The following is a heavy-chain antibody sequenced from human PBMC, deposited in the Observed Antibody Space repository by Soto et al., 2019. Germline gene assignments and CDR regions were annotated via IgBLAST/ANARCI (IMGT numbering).Heavy chain of an antibody. CDR1: GYSISSGYY. J-gene: IGHJ5*02. D-gene: IGHD3-10*01. CDR2: IYHSGST. V-gene: IGHV4-38-2*01. CDR3: ARVGSTVLGWFDP. Sequence: NPSESLSLTCAVSGYSISSGYYWGWIRQPPGKGLEWIGSIYHSGSTYYNPSLKSRVTISVDTSKNQFSLKLSSVTAADTAVYYCARVGSTVLGWFDPWGQGTLVTVPQ.